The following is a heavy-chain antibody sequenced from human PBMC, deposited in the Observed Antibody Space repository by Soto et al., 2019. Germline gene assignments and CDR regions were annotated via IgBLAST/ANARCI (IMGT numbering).Heavy chain of an antibody. Sequence: SETLSLTCAVYGGSFSGYYWSWIRQPPGKGLEWIGEINHSGSTNYNPSLKSRVTISVDTSKNQFSLKLSSVTAADTAVYYCARAAPARVVPAASEEYYYYGMDVWGQGTTVTVSS. CDR1: GGSFSGYY. CDR2: INHSGST. V-gene: IGHV4-34*01. J-gene: IGHJ6*02. CDR3: ARAAPARVVPAASEEYYYYGMDV. D-gene: IGHD2-2*01.